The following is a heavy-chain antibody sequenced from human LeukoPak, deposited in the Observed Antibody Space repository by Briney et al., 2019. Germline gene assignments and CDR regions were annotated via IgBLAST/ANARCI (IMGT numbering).Heavy chain of an antibody. Sequence: ASVKVSCKASEYTFTRYDINWVRQAAGQGLQWMGGMNPNSGNTGYAQKFQGRVSMTRNTSTNTAYMELSSLTSEDTAIYYCARRQYYVTSTGYIGWFDPWGQGTLVTVSS. CDR2: MNPNSGNT. J-gene: IGHJ5*02. CDR3: ARRQYYVTSTGYIGWFDP. CDR1: EYTFTRYD. V-gene: IGHV1-8*01. D-gene: IGHD3-9*01.